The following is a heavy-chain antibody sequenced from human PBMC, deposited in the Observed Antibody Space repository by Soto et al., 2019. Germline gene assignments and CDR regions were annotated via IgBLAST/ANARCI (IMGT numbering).Heavy chain of an antibody. CDR3: QLGYYDSRGYYIDY. CDR2: IYYSGST. CDR1: GGSISSYY. Sequence: SETLSLTCTVSGGSISSYYWSWIRQPPGKGLEWIGYIYYSGSTNYNPSLKSRVTISVDTSKNQFSLKLSSVTAADTAVYYCQLGYYDSRGYYIDYWGQGTLVTVSS. V-gene: IGHV4-59*01. D-gene: IGHD3-22*01. J-gene: IGHJ4*02.